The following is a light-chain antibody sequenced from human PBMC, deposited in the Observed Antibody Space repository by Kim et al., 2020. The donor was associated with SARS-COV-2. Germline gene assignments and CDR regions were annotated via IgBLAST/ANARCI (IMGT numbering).Light chain of an antibody. CDR1: QSVSSSY. CDR2: ATS. CDR3: KQYGSSPRT. V-gene: IGKV3-20*01. Sequence: LSPGRRATLPCRARQSVSSSYLAWYQQKTGQAPRLLIYATSSRATGIPDRFRGGGSGTDFTLTISRLEPEDFAVYYCKQYGSSPRTFGQGTKLEI. J-gene: IGKJ2*01.